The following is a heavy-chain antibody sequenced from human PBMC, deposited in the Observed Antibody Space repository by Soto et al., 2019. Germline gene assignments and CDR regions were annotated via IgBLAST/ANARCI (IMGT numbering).Heavy chain of an antibody. Sequence: SVKVSCKASGGTFSSYAISWVRQAPGQGLEWMGGIIPIFGTANYAQKFQGRVTITADESTSTAYMELSSLRSEDTAVYYCARETSGITIFGVVISNMRSLGIVLDPWGQGTLVTVSS. CDR1: GGTFSSYA. CDR3: ARETSGITIFGVVISNMRSLGIVLDP. V-gene: IGHV1-69*13. D-gene: IGHD3-3*01. J-gene: IGHJ5*02. CDR2: IIPIFGTA.